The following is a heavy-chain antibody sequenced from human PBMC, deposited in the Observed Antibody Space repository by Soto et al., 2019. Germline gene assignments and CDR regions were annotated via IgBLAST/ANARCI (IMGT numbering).Heavy chain of an antibody. V-gene: IGHV4-34*01. CDR2: INHSGST. CDR3: ARKYCSGGSCYYFDY. CDR1: GGSFSGYY. D-gene: IGHD2-15*01. J-gene: IGHJ4*02. Sequence: KTSETLSLTCAVYGGSFSGYYWSWIRQPPGKGLEWIGEINHSGSTNYNPSLKSRVTISVDTSKNQFSLKLSSVTAADTAVYYCARKYCSGGSCYYFDYWGQGTLVTVSS.